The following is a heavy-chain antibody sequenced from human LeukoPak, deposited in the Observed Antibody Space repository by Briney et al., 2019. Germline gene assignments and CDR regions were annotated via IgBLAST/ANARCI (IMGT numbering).Heavy chain of an antibody. V-gene: IGHV4-61*02. CDR1: GYSISSGYY. D-gene: IGHD3-16*01. CDR2: IYTSGST. J-gene: IGHJ4*02. CDR3: ARIRRPLRGYFDH. Sequence: SETLSLTCSVSGYSISSGYYWSWIRQPAGKGLEWIGRIYTSGSTNYNPSLKSRVTISVDTSKNQFSLKLNSVTAADTGVYYCARIRRPLRGYFDHWGQGTLVT.